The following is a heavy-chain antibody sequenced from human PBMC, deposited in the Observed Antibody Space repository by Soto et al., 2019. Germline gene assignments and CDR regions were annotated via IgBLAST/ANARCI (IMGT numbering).Heavy chain of an antibody. D-gene: IGHD4-17*01. CDR3: ARVSDYLGTIDY. V-gene: IGHV1-69*02. CDR1: GGTFSSYT. Sequence: ASVKVSCKASGGTFSSYTISWVRQAPGQGLEWMGRIIPILGIANYAQKFQGRVTITADKSTSTAYMELSSLRSEDTAVYYCARVSDYLGTIDYWGQGTLVTVSS. CDR2: IIPILGIA. J-gene: IGHJ4*02.